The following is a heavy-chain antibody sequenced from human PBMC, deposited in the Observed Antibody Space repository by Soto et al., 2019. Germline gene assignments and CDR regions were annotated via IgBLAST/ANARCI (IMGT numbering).Heavy chain of an antibody. V-gene: IGHV1-3*01. D-gene: IGHD3-9*01. Sequence: GASVKVSGKASGYTFTSYAMHWVRQAPGQRLEWMGWINAGNGNTKYSQKFQGRVTITRDTSASTAYMELSSLRSEDTAVYYCAREGFDILTGPIDYYYYYGMDVWGQGTTVTSP. CDR1: GYTFTSYA. CDR3: AREGFDILTGPIDYYYYYGMDV. CDR2: INAGNGNT. J-gene: IGHJ6*02.